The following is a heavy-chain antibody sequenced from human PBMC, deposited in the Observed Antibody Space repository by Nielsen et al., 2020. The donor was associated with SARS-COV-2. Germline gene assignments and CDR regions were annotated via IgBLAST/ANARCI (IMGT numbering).Heavy chain of an antibody. CDR1: GGSVSSGSYY. V-gene: IGHV4-61*01. CDR2: TYYSGST. D-gene: IGHD3-10*01. Sequence: SETLSLTCTVSGGSVSSGSYYWSWIRQPPGKGLEWIGYTYYSGSTNYNPSLKSRVTISLDTSKNQFSLKLSSVTAADTAVYYCAREGTGFGELYWYFDLWGRGTLVTVSS. CDR3: AREGTGFGELYWYFDL. J-gene: IGHJ2*01.